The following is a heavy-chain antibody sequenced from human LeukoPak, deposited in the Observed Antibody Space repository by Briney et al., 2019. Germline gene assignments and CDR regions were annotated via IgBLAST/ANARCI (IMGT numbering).Heavy chain of an antibody. CDR2: ISSSSSYI. V-gene: IGHV3-21*01. J-gene: IGHJ4*02. D-gene: IGHD4-11*01. Sequence: AGGSLRLSCAASGFTFSSYSMNWVRQAPGKGLEWVSSISSSSSYIYYADSVKGRFTISRDNDKNSLYLQMNSLRAEDTAVYYCARLGGYSKSFDYWGQGTLVTVSS. CDR1: GFTFSSYS. CDR3: ARLGGYSKSFDY.